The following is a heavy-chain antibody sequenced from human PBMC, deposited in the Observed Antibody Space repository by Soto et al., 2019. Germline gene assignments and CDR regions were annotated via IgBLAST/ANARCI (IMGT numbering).Heavy chain of an antibody. CDR2: ISAYNGNT. CDR1: GFTFTNYG. D-gene: IGHD3-3*01. CDR3: ARDHTIFGVEIVRYYYYYYYMDV. Sequence: GASVKVSCKTSGFTFTNYGFTWVRQAPEQGLERMGWISAYNGNTNYAQKLQGRVTMTTDTSTSTAYMELRSLRSDDTAVYYCARDHTIFGVEIVRYYYYYYYMDVWGKGTTVTVSS. J-gene: IGHJ6*03. V-gene: IGHV1-18*01.